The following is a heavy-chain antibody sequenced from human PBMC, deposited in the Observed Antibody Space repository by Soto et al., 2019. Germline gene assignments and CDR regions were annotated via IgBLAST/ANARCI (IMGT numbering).Heavy chain of an antibody. V-gene: IGHV4-31*03. CDR3: ARSQGNHQLIYYFSMDV. D-gene: IGHD2-2*01. Sequence: QVQLQESGPGLVKPSQTLSLTCTVAGGSISSGGDYWSWIRQHPGKGLEWIGNIYYSGSTHYNPSLTSRFTISVDPSKNQFSLKLSSVTAADTAMYDCARSQGNHQLIYYFSMDVWGQGTTVTVSS. CDR2: IYYSGST. J-gene: IGHJ6*02. CDR1: GGSISSGGDY.